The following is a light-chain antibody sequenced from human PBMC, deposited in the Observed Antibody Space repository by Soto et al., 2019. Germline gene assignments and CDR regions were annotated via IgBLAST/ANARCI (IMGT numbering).Light chain of an antibody. CDR3: ISYAGSRIWV. V-gene: IGLV2-8*01. CDR2: YVT. CDR1: SSDVGAYNY. Sequence: QSALTQPPSASGSPGQSVTISCTGTSSDVGAYNYVSWYQQHPGKAPKLMIYYVTKRPSGVPDRFSGSKSGNTASLTVSGLQAEYEADYYCISYAGSRIWVSGGGTKVTVL. J-gene: IGLJ3*02.